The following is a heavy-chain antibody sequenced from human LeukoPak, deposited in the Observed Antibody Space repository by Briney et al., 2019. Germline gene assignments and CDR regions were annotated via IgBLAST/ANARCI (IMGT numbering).Heavy chain of an antibody. CDR1: GFTFSSYE. CDR3: ARAPAGFGEMGYFDY. Sequence: GGSLRLSCAASGFTFSSYEMNWVRQAPGRGLEWVSYISSSGSTIYYADSVKGRFTISRDNAKNSLYLQMNSLRAEDTAVYYCARAPAGFGEMGYFDYWGQGTLVTVSS. V-gene: IGHV3-48*03. CDR2: ISSSGSTI. D-gene: IGHD3-10*01. J-gene: IGHJ4*02.